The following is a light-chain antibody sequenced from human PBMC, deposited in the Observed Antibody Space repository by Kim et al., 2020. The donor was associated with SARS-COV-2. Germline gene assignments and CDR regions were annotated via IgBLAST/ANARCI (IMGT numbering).Light chain of an antibody. V-gene: IGKV1-27*01. CDR2: AAS. J-gene: IGKJ1*01. CDR1: QGISHD. CDR3: QKYNGAPWT. Sequence: DIQMTQSPSSLSASVGDRVTITCRASQGISHDLAWYQQKPGKDPKLLIFAASALHSGVPSRFSGSGSGTDFTLTISSLQPEDVATYYCQKYNGAPWTFGQGTKVDIK.